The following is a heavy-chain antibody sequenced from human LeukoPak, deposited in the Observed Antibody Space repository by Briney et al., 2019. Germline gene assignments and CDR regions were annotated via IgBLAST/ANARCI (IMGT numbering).Heavy chain of an antibody. V-gene: IGHV1-18*01. CDR2: ISAYNGNT. CDR1: GYTFTSYG. D-gene: IGHD3-22*01. J-gene: IGHJ4*02. Sequence: ASVKVSCTASGYTFTSYGISWVRQAPGQGLEWMGWISAYNGNTNYAQKLQGRVTMTTDTSTSTAYMELRSLRSDDTAVYYCARNPYYYDSSGYLGYWGQGTLVTVSS. CDR3: ARNPYYYDSSGYLGY.